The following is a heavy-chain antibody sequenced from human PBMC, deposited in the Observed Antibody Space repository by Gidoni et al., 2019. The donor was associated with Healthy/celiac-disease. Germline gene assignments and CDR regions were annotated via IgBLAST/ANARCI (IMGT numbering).Heavy chain of an antibody. CDR2: MNPNSGNT. V-gene: IGHV1-8*01. CDR3: ARAWINYGDYGDDGFDY. D-gene: IGHD4-17*01. Sequence: QVQLVQSGAEVKKPGASVKVSCKASGYTFTSYDINWVRQATGQGLEWMGWMNPNSGNTGYAQKFQGRVTMTRNTSISTAYMELSSLRSEDTAVYYCARAWINYGDYGDDGFDYWGQGTLVTVSS. CDR1: GYTFTSYD. J-gene: IGHJ4*02.